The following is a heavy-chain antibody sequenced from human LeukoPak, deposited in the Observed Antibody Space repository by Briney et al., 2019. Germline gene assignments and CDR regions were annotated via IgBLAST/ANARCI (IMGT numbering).Heavy chain of an antibody. CDR1: SGSISSSSYY. CDR3: ARWSVTSAFYFDY. J-gene: IGHJ4*02. Sequence: PSETLSLTCTDSSGSISSSSYYWGWIRQPPGKGLEWIGSIYYSGSTYYNPSLQSRVTILVDTSKNQFSLKLSSVTAADTAVYYCARWSVTSAFYFDYWGQGTLVTVSS. D-gene: IGHD4-23*01. CDR2: IYYSGST. V-gene: IGHV4-39*07.